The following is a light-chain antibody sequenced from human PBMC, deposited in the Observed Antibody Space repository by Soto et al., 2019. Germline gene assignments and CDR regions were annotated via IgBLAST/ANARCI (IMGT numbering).Light chain of an antibody. CDR3: QQYNTYSPT. CDR2: DAS. V-gene: IGKV1-5*01. CDR1: QSINSY. J-gene: IGKJ4*01. Sequence: DIQMTQSPSSLSASVGDRATITCRASQSINSYLNWYQQKPGKAPKLLVFDASSLESGVPSRFSGSGSGTEFTLTISSLQPDDFATYYCQQYNTYSPTFGGGTKVDIK.